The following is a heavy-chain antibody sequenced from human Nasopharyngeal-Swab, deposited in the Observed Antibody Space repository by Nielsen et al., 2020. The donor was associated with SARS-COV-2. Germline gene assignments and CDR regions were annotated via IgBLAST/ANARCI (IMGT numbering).Heavy chain of an antibody. Sequence: ADPLSLTCTVSGGSIINYYWSWIRQPAGKGLEWIEQSLYSGSTNYNTSIKTRVPISVDPSKNEFSLKFNYVTAADTTVYYCARFSGSYSRNWFDTLGQGIWVIVSS. V-gene: IGHV4-59*01. CDR1: GGSIINYY. J-gene: IGHJ5*02. CDR2: SLYSGST. CDR3: ARFSGSYSRNWFDT. D-gene: IGHD3-10*01.